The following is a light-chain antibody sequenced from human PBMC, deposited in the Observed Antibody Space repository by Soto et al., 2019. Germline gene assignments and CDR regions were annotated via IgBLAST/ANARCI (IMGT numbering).Light chain of an antibody. CDR2: KAS. CDR3: QHYKSYSDA. J-gene: IGKJ1*01. CDR1: QTISSW. Sequence: DIQMTQSHSTLSGSVGDRVTITCRASQTISSWLAWYQQKPGKAPKLLIYKASTLKSGVPSRFSGSGSGTEFTLTISSLQPDDFATYYCQHYKSYSDAFGQGTKVEI. V-gene: IGKV1-5*03.